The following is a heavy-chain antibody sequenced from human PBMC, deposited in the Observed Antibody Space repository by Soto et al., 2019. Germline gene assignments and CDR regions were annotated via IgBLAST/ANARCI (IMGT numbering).Heavy chain of an antibody. J-gene: IGHJ6*02. Sequence: QVQLVESGGGVVQPGRSLRLSCAASGFTFSSYGMHWVRQAPGKGLEWVAVISYDGSNKYYADSVKGRFTISRDNSKNTLYLQMNSLRAEDTAVYYCAKDSKSSSWYRLRDYYYGMDVWGQGTTVTVSS. CDR3: AKDSKSSSWYRLRDYYYGMDV. CDR1: GFTFSSYG. V-gene: IGHV3-30*18. D-gene: IGHD6-6*01. CDR2: ISYDGSNK.